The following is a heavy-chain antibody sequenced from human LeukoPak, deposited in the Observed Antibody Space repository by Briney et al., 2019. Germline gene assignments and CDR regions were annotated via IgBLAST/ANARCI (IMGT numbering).Heavy chain of an antibody. CDR2: IIPIFGTA. D-gene: IGHD2-21*02. Sequence: ASVKVSCKASGGTFSSYAISWVRQAPGQGLEWMGGIIPIFGTANYAQKFQGRVTITADESTSTAYMELSSLRSEDTAVYYCARVPSYGGDCYTPNRYYYYGMDVWGQGTTVTVSS. CDR3: ARVPSYGGDCYTPNRYYYYGMDV. V-gene: IGHV1-69*13. J-gene: IGHJ6*02. CDR1: GGTFSSYA.